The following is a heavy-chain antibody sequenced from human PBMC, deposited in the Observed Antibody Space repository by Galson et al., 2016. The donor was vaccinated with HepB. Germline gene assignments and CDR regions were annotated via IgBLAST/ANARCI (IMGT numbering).Heavy chain of an antibody. V-gene: IGHV3-7*03. D-gene: IGHD3-10*01. CDR2: INQDGIKT. J-gene: IGHJ3*02. CDR1: GFTFSPDW. Sequence: SLRLSCAASGFTFSPDWMTWVRQAPGKGLEWVANINQDGIKTNYGDSVKGRFTISRDNAKNSLYLQMDSLRAEDTAVYYCARDKTYSYGSGSYYDANDIWGQGTMATVSS. CDR3: ARDKTYSYGSGSYYDANDI.